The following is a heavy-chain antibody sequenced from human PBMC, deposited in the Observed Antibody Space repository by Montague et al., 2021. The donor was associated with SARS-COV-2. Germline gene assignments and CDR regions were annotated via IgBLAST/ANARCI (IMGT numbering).Heavy chain of an antibody. CDR2: IYYTGSR. D-gene: IGHD3-10*01. CDR1: GDSVSRGSSY. CDR3: ARRIRITVFRGVPLTTHSLES. J-gene: IGHJ4*02. Sequence: SETLSLTCTVSGDSVSRGSSYWSWIRQPPGKGLEWIGYIYYTGSRKYNSSLKSRLTISVDTSKNHFSLNLNSVTAADTALYFCARRIRITVFRGVPLTTHSLESWGQGIMVTVSS. V-gene: IGHV4-61*03.